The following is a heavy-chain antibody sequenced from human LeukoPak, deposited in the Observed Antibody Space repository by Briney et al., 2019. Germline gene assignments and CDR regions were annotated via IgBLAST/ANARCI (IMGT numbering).Heavy chain of an antibody. V-gene: IGHV3-74*01. Sequence: GGSLRLSCAASGFTFSNYWMHWVRQAPGKGLVWVSRIYSDGSSLSYADSVKGRVTISRDNARNMLYLQMNSLRAEDTAIYYRARSVGGMDYWGQGTLVTVSS. D-gene: IGHD1-26*01. CDR3: ARSVGGMDY. J-gene: IGHJ4*02. CDR1: GFTFSNYW. CDR2: IYSDGSSL.